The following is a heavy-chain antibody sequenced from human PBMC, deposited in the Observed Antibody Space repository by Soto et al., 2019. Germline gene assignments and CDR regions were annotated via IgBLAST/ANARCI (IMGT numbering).Heavy chain of an antibody. Sequence: SETLSLTCAVSGYSISSGYYWGWIRQPPGKGLEWIGSIYHSGSTYYNPSLKSRVTISVDTSKNQFSLKLSSVTAADTAVYYCARDRGWLQSENWFDPWGQGTLVTVSS. CDR3: ARDRGWLQSENWFDP. CDR2: IYHSGST. J-gene: IGHJ5*02. D-gene: IGHD3-10*01. CDR1: GYSISSGYY. V-gene: IGHV4-38-2*02.